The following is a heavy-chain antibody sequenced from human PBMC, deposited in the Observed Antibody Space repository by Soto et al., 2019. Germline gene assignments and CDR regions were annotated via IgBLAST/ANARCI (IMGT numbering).Heavy chain of an antibody. V-gene: IGHV4-31*03. J-gene: IGHJ5*02. Sequence: LSLTCTVSGGSISSGGYYWSWIRQHPGKGLEWIGYIYYSGSTYYNPSLKSRVTISVDTSKNQFSLKLSSVTAADTAVYYCARDRFRPHSGYGQAWGQGTLVTVSS. CDR2: IYYSGST. CDR1: GGSISSGGYY. D-gene: IGHD5-12*01. CDR3: ARDRFRPHSGYGQA.